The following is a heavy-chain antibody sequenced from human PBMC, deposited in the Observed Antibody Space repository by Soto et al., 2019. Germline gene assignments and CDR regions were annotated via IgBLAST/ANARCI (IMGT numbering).Heavy chain of an antibody. CDR2: IYYSGST. CDR1: GGSISSYY. CDR3: ARADLSWWLVDY. J-gene: IGHJ4*02. V-gene: IGHV4-59*01. D-gene: IGHD2-8*02. Sequence: KPSETLSLTCTVSGGSISSYYWSWIRQPPGKGLEWIGYIYYSGSTNYNPSLKSRVTISVDTSKNQFSLKLSSVTAADTAVYYCARADLSWWLVDYWGQGTLVTVSS.